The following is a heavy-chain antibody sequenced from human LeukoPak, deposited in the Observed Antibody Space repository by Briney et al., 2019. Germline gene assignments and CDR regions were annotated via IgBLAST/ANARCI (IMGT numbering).Heavy chain of an antibody. CDR2: IKQDGGEK. CDR1: GFTFSSYW. J-gene: IGHJ6*02. V-gene: IGHV3-7*01. CDR3: ARDRSGSSYYYDAMDV. D-gene: IGHD1-26*01. Sequence: GGSLRLSCAASGFTFSSYWMSWVRQAPGKGLEWVANIKQDGGEKYYLDSVKGRFTISRDNAKNSLYLQMNSLRGDDTAVYYCARDRSGSSYYYDAMDVWGQGTTVIVSS.